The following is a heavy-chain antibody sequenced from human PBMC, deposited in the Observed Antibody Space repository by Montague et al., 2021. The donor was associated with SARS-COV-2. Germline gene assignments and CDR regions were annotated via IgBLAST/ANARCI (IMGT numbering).Heavy chain of an antibody. V-gene: IGHV3-48*03. D-gene: IGHD4-17*01. CDR3: ARHYGDYFYDYYGMDV. CDR1: GFTFSSYE. J-gene: IGHJ6*02. CDR2: ISRSGDLI. Sequence: SLRLSCAASGFTFSSYEMNWVRQAPGKGLEWLSYISRSGDLIYYXXSLKGRFTISRDNAKRSLYLQMTSLRAEDTAVYYCARHYGDYFYDYYGMDVWGQGTTVTVSS.